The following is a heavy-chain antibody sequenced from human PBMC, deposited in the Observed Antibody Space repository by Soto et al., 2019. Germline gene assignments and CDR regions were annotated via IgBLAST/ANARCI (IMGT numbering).Heavy chain of an antibody. J-gene: IGHJ6*02. CDR1: GGSISSGGYY. D-gene: IGHD1-26*01. V-gene: IGHV4-31*03. CDR3: ASGTEVSPSCDV. CDR2: IYYSGST. Sequence: QVQLQESGPGLVKPSQTLSLTCTVSGGSISSGGYYWSWIRQHPGKGLEWIGYIYYSGSTYYNPSLKSRVTISVDTSKNQCSLKLSSATAADTAVYYCASGTEVSPSCDVWGQGTTVTVSS.